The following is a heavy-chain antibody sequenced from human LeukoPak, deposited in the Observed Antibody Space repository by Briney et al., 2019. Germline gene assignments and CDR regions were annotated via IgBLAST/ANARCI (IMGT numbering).Heavy chain of an antibody. CDR3: ARDLGAGQHLSWFGP. D-gene: IGHD1-26*01. V-gene: IGHV3-7*05. CDR1: GFTFSNYC. Sequence: PGGSLRLSCAASGFTFSNYCMSWVRQAPGKGLEWVGNINEDGSVKYYVDSVKGRFTISRDSAKNSLYLQMNSLRAEDTAVYYCARDLGAGQHLSWFGPWGQGTLVTVSS. CDR2: INEDGSVK. J-gene: IGHJ5*02.